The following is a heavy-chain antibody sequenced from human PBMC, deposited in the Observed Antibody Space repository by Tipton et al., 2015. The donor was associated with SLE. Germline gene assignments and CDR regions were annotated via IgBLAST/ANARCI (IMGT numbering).Heavy chain of an antibody. CDR1: GFTFSSYG. CDR2: IWYDGSNK. V-gene: IGHV3-30*18. CDR3: AKEAEELGIGSRIAFDI. Sequence: QLVQSGGGVVQPGRSLRLSCAASGFTFSSYGMHWVRQAPDKGLEWVAVIWYDGSNKYYADSVKGRFTISRDNSKNTLYLQMNSLRAEDTAMYYCAKEAEELGIGSRIAFDIWGQGTMVTVSS. D-gene: IGHD7-27*01. J-gene: IGHJ3*02.